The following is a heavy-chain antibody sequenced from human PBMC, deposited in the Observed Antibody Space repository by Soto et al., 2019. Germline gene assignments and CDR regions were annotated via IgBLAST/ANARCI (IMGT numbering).Heavy chain of an antibody. CDR1: GGTFSSYA. D-gene: IGHD3-3*01. CDR2: IIPIFGTA. Sequence: ASVKVSCKASGGTFSSYAISWVRQAPGQGLEWMGGIIPIFGTANYAQKFQGRVTITADESTSTAYMELSSLRSEDTAVYYCARDERPYDFWSGYYTVPPAYYYYGMDVWGQGTTVTVSS. CDR3: ARDERPYDFWSGYYTVPPAYYYYGMDV. V-gene: IGHV1-69*13. J-gene: IGHJ6*02.